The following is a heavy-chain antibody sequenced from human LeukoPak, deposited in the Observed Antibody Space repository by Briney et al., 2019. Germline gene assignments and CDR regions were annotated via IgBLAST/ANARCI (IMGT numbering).Heavy chain of an antibody. CDR2: IYSGGST. Sequence: GGSLRLSCAASGFTVSSNYMSWVRQAPGKGLEWVSVIYSGGSTYYADSVKGRFTISRDNSKNTLSLQMNSLRAEDTALYCCARGGAASGFDIWGQGTMVTVSS. CDR1: GFTVSSNY. V-gene: IGHV3-53*01. J-gene: IGHJ3*02. D-gene: IGHD2-15*01. CDR3: ARGGAASGFDI.